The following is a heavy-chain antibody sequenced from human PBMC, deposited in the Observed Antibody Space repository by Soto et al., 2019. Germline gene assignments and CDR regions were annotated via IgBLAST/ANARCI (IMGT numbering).Heavy chain of an antibody. CDR3: ARVQMATIYFDY. Sequence: QVQLQESGPGLVKPSETLSLTCTVSGDSINTYYWSWIRQTPGKGLEWIGHIYRSGTTRYNPAVESRVTISVDTSKSQFSLELSSVTAADTAVYYCARVQMATIYFDYWGQGILVTVSS. CDR2: IYRSGTT. D-gene: IGHD5-12*01. CDR1: GDSINTYY. J-gene: IGHJ4*02. V-gene: IGHV4-59*01.